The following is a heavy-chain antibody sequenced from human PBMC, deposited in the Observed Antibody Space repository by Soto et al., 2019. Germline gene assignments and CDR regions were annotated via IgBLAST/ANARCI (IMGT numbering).Heavy chain of an antibody. Sequence: EEQLVESGGGLVQPGRSLRLSCVASGFILSGYDMHWVRQATGEGLEWVSAIGTAGDPYYSGSVKGRFTISRGNAENAVYLQMNSLRAGDTAVYYCARAGYDSSGYYFYAMGVWGPGTTVTVSS. V-gene: IGHV3-13*05. CDR2: IGTAGDP. D-gene: IGHD3-22*01. J-gene: IGHJ6*02. CDR3: ARAGYDSSGYYFYAMGV. CDR1: GFILSGYD.